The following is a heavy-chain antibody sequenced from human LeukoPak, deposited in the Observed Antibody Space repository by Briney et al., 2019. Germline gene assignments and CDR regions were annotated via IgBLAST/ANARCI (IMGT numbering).Heavy chain of an antibody. V-gene: IGHV4-34*01. CDR3: ARGRDIAVAGTGPNFDY. D-gene: IGHD6-19*01. CDR1: GGSFSGYY. CDR2: INHSGST. J-gene: IGHJ4*02. Sequence: SETLSLTCAVYGGSFSGYYWSWIRQPPGKGLEWIGEINHSGSTNYNPSLESRVTISVDTSKNQFSLKLSSVTAADTAVYYCARGRDIAVAGTGPNFDYWGQGTLVTVSS.